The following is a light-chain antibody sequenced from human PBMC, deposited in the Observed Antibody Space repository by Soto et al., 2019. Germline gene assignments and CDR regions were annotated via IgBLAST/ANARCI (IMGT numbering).Light chain of an antibody. CDR3: CSYAGSYTYV. Sequence: QSALTQPRSVSGSPGQSVTISCTGTSSDVGGYIYVSWYQHHPGKAPKLMIYDVNKRPSGVPDRFSGSKSGNTASLTISGLQADDEADYYCCSYAGSYTYVFGTGTKLTVL. CDR2: DVN. V-gene: IGLV2-11*01. J-gene: IGLJ1*01. CDR1: SSDVGGYIY.